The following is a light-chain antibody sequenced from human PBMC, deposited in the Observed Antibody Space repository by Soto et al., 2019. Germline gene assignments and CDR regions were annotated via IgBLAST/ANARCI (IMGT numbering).Light chain of an antibody. J-gene: IGLJ2*01. V-gene: IGLV1-51*01. CDR2: DNY. Sequence: QSVLTQPPSVSAAPGQRVTISCSGSSSNIGSNYVSWYQQLPGTAPKLLIYDNYKRPSGIPDRFSGSTSGTSATLAIAGLQTGDEADYYCDSWDDSLNGVLFGGGTQLTVL. CDR3: DSWDDSLNGVL. CDR1: SSNIGSNY.